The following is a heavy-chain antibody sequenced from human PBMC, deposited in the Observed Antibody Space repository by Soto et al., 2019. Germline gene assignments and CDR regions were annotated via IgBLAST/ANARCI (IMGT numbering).Heavy chain of an antibody. CDR3: ARDRSYSLDV. Sequence: EVQLVESGGGLLQPGGSLRLSCAVSGSTFSNDWMHWVRQAPGKGLVWVSHINSDGSSTNYADFVKGRFTIARDNAKNEVYLQMNSLRAEDTAVYYCARDRSYSLDVWGQGTTVTVSS. CDR2: INSDGSST. V-gene: IGHV3-74*01. J-gene: IGHJ6*02. CDR1: GSTFSNDW.